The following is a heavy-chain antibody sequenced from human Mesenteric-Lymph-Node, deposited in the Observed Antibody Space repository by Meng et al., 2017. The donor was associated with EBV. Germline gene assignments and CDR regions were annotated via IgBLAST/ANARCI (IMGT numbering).Heavy chain of an antibody. V-gene: IGHV1-18*01. D-gene: IGHD2-21*02. CDR3: AKDGTPYCAGDCYLDY. J-gene: IGHJ4*02. Sequence: QVALVQPGAEVKKPGAAVKVFCKASGYNFMCYGFSWVRQAPGQGLEWMGWISGYNGNTNYAQKLQGRVTMTTDTSTNTAYMDLRSLRSDDTAVYYCAKDGTPYCAGDCYLDYWGQGTLVTVSS. CDR2: ISGYNGNT. CDR1: GYNFMCYG.